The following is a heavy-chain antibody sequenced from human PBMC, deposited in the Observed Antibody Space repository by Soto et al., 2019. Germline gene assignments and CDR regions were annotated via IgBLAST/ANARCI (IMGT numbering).Heavy chain of an antibody. CDR2: IWYDGSNK. Sequence: PGGSLRLSCAASGFTFSSYGMHWVRQAPGKGLEWVAVIWYDGSNKYYADSVKGRFTISRDNSKNTLYLQMNSLRAEDTAVYYCARLFVPAAMPAVDYWGQGTLVTVSS. J-gene: IGHJ4*02. CDR3: ARLFVPAAMPAVDY. D-gene: IGHD2-2*01. CDR1: GFTFSSYG. V-gene: IGHV3-33*01.